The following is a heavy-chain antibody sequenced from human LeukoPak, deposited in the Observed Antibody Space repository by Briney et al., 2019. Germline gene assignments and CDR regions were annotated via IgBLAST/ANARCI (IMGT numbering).Heavy chain of an antibody. J-gene: IGHJ3*02. CDR1: GFTFSTYA. D-gene: IGHD3-22*01. CDR2: ISGSGGST. Sequence: GGSLILSCAASGFTFSTYAMTWVRQAPGKGLEWVSGISGSGGSTYYADSVKGRFTISRDNSKNTLYLQMNSLRAEDTALYYCAKDRSPYDSREYEGAFDIWGQGTMVTVSS. V-gene: IGHV3-23*01. CDR3: AKDRSPYDSREYEGAFDI.